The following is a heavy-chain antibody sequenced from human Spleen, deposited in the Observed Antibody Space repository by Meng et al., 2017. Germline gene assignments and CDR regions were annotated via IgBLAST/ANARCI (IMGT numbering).Heavy chain of an antibody. J-gene: IGHJ4*02. Sequence: SETLSLTCTVSGGSISSGSYYWSWIRQPAGKGLEWIGRIHTSGSTKYNPSLKSRVTISVDTSKNQFSLKLSSVTAADSAVYYCARGPTTMAHDFDYWGQGTLVTVSS. V-gene: IGHV4-61*02. CDR2: IHTSGST. CDR1: GGSISSGSYY. D-gene: IGHD4-11*01. CDR3: ARGPTTMAHDFDY.